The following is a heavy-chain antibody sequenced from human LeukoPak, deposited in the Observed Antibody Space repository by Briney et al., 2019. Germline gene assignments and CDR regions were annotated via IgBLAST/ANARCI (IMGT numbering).Heavy chain of an antibody. Sequence: GGSLRLSCAASGFTFSSYEMNWVRQAPGKGLEWVSYISSGGSTIYYADSVKGRFTISRDNAKNSLYLQMNSLRAEDTAVYYCARVRLRGYYYMDVWGKGTTVTISS. J-gene: IGHJ6*03. D-gene: IGHD5-12*01. CDR2: ISSGGSTI. CDR3: ARVRLRGYYYMDV. V-gene: IGHV3-48*03. CDR1: GFTFSSYE.